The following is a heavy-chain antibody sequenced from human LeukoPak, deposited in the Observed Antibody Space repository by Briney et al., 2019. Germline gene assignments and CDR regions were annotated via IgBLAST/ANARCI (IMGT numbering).Heavy chain of an antibody. CDR2: IRYDGSNK. D-gene: IGHD6-13*01. CDR3: ARDLSSSWYGAPA. J-gene: IGHJ5*02. Sequence: GGSLRLSCAASGFTFSSYGMHWVRQAPGKGLEWVAFIRYDGSNKYYADSVKGRFTISRDNSKNTLYLQMNSLRAEDTAVYYCARDLSSSWYGAPAWGQGTLVIVSS. V-gene: IGHV3-30*02. CDR1: GFTFSSYG.